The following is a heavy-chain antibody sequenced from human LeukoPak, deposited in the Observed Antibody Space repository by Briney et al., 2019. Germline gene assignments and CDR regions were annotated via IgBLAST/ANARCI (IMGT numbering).Heavy chain of an antibody. Sequence: TSETLSLTCTVSGGSISSGSHYWSWIRQPAGKGLEWIGRIYTSGSTNYNPSLRSRVTISVDTSKNQFSLKLSSVTAADTAVYYCARDRAVLGYCSSTSCYAGLNWFDPWGQGTPATVSS. CDR3: ARDRAVLGYCSSTSCYAGLNWFDP. V-gene: IGHV4-61*02. CDR1: GGSISSGSHY. D-gene: IGHD2-2*01. CDR2: IYTSGST. J-gene: IGHJ5*02.